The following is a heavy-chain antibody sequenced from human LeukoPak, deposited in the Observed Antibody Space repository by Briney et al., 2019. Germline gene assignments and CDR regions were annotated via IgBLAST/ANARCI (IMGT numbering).Heavy chain of an antibody. V-gene: IGHV4-39*01. Sequence: PSETLSLTCPVSGGSISSSSYYWGWIRQPPGKGLEWIGGIYYSGSTYCNPSLKSRVTISVDTSKNQFSLKLSSVTAADTAVYYCARRYSVGATLPRRYFDYWGQGTLVTVSS. CDR1: GGSISSSSYY. D-gene: IGHD1-26*01. CDR2: IYYSGST. J-gene: IGHJ4*02. CDR3: ARRYSVGATLPRRYFDY.